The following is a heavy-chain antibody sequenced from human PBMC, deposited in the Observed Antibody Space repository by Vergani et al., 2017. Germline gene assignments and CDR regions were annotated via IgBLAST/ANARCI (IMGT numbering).Heavy chain of an antibody. J-gene: IGHJ5*02. CDR3: ARKGGSYYFGFDP. CDR2: IYTIGST. V-gene: IGHV4-61*02. D-gene: IGHD1-26*01. CDR1: GGSISSGRYY. Sequence: QVQLQESGPGLVKPSQTLSLTCTVSGGSISSGRYYWSWIRQPAGKGLEWIGRIYTIGSTNYNPSLKSRVTISVDTSKNQFSLKLSSVTAADTAVYYCARKGGSYYFGFDPWGQGTLVTVSS.